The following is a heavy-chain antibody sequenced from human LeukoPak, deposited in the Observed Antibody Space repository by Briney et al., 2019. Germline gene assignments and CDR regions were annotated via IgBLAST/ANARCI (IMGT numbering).Heavy chain of an antibody. CDR1: GFTFSSYG. CDR3: AKGGYSYGTDFDY. J-gene: IGHJ4*02. Sequence: PGGSLRLSCAASGFTFSSYGMHWVRQAPGKGLEWVAVMSYDEGNEYYADSVKGRFSISRDNSKNTLYLQMNGLRAEDTAVYYCAKGGYSYGTDFDYWGQGTLVTVSS. CDR2: MSYDEGNE. D-gene: IGHD5-18*01. V-gene: IGHV3-30*18.